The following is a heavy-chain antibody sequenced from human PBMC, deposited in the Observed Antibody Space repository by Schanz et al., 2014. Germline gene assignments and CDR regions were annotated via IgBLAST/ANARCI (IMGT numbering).Heavy chain of an antibody. Sequence: EVQLLESGGGLVQPGGSLRISCAASGFTFSGYAMSWVRQAPGKGLEWVSSIVGGGGRTYYADSVKGRFTISRDNSKNTLYLQMNSLRVEDTAVYYCAKHVRSLTGNDYWGQGTLVTDSS. CDR3: AKHVRSLTGNDY. D-gene: IGHD3-9*01. V-gene: IGHV3-23*01. CDR1: GFTFSGYA. CDR2: IVGGGGRT. J-gene: IGHJ4*02.